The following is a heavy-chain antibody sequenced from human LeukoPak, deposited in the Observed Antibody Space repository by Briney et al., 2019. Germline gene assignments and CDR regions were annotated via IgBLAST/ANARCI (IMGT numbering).Heavy chain of an antibody. Sequence: GGSLRLSCAASGFTFSSYGMHWVRQAPGKGLEWVAFIRYDGSNKYYADSVKGRFTISRDNSKNTLYLQMNSLRAEDTAVYYCAKDRLRLGGLSDDYWGQGTLVTVSS. CDR2: IRYDGSNK. D-gene: IGHD3-16*02. CDR3: AKDRLRLGGLSDDY. V-gene: IGHV3-30*02. CDR1: GFTFSSYG. J-gene: IGHJ4*02.